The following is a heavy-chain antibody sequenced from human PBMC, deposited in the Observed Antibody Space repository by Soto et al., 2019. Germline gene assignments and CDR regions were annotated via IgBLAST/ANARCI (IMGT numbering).Heavy chain of an antibody. J-gene: IGHJ2*01. Sequence: QAQLVQSGAEVKKAGASEKVSCKATGYTFTGYRISWVRQAPGQGLEWMGWISADKGNTNYAQKLLGRVTMTTDSSTSTAYMELRSLRSDDTAVYYCARAAVVTGYFDLWGRGTLVTVSS. CDR2: ISADKGNT. CDR1: GYTFTGYR. CDR3: ARAAVVTGYFDL. V-gene: IGHV1-18*01. D-gene: IGHD2-15*01.